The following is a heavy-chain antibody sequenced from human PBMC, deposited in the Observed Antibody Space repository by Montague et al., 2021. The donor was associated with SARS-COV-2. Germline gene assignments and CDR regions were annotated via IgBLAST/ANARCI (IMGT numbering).Heavy chain of an antibody. CDR3: VKGLMGRLS. D-gene: IGHD2-8*01. CDR1: GFTFGHSA. CDR2: ISGTSGTT. V-gene: IGHV3-23*01. Sequence: SLRLSCAASGFTFGHSAMSWVRQAPGKGLEWVSGISGTSGTTYDADSVQGRFIISRDNSKSTLYLQMNSLTSEDTGIYYWVKGLMGRLSWGQGTVVSVSS. J-gene: IGHJ5*02.